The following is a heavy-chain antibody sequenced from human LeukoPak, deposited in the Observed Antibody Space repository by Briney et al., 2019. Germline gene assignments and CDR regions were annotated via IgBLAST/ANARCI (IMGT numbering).Heavy chain of an antibody. J-gene: IGHJ4*02. D-gene: IGHD3-10*01. Sequence: SETLSLTCAVYGGSFSGYYWSWIRQPPGKGLEWIGEINHSGSTNYNPSLKSRVTISVDTSKNQFSLKLSSVTAADTAVYYCARIPTRSMVRGAKRGPFDYWGQGTLVTVSS. CDR2: INHSGST. CDR1: GGSFSGYY. CDR3: ARIPTRSMVRGAKRGPFDY. V-gene: IGHV4-34*01.